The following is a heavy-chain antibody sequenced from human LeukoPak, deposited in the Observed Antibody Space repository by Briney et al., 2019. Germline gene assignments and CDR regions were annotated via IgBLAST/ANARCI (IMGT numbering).Heavy chain of an antibody. CDR3: ARAPELFPMGYFDY. CDR2: ISYDGSNK. Sequence: GGSLRLSCAASGFTFSSYAMHWVRQAPGKGLEWVAVISYDGSNKYYADSVKGRFTISRDNSKNTLYLQMNSLRAEDTAVYYCARAPELFPMGYFDYWGQGTLVTVSS. V-gene: IGHV3-30-3*01. CDR1: GFTFSSYA. D-gene: IGHD2/OR15-2a*01. J-gene: IGHJ4*02.